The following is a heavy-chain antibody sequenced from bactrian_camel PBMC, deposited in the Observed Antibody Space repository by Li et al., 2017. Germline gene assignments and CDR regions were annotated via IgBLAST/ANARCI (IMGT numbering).Heavy chain of an antibody. Sequence: HVQLVESGGGSVQAGGSLKLSCAASGRTDRQYCMAWFRQGPGKDREGVANLNSDGSTTYSDSVRGRFTISRDNAKKTLNLQMNRLIPEDTAMYYCAAGILQWGMGGSCQAPWEYTYWGQGTQVTVS. J-gene: IGHJ4*01. CDR3: AAGILQWGMGGSCQAPWEYTY. D-gene: IGHD6*01. CDR2: LNSDGST. V-gene: IGHV3S57*01. CDR1: GRTDRQYC.